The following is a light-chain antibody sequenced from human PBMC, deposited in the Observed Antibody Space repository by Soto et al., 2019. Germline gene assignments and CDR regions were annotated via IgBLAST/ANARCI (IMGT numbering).Light chain of an antibody. Sequence: DIQMTQSPSSLSASVGDRVTITCRASQSISSYLNWYQQKPGKAPKLLIYAAPSLQGVVPSSFSGRGSGTDFTLAISSLQPKDLATYYCQQSYSTPRSFGQGTQVEIK. J-gene: IGKJ1*01. CDR3: QQSYSTPRS. V-gene: IGKV1-39*01. CDR1: QSISSY. CDR2: AAP.